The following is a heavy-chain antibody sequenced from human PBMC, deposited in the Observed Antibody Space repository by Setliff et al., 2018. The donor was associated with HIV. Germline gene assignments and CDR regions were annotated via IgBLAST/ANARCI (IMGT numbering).Heavy chain of an antibody. Sequence: PSETLSLTCTVSGGSVSGYYWTWIRQPAGKGLEWIANVYYSGGTYYNPSLNSRVTISVDTARNQFSLKLTSVTAADTALYFCARLGDSGYDFRGYFDHWGQGKLVTVSS. D-gene: IGHD5-12*01. J-gene: IGHJ4*02. CDR2: VYYSGGT. V-gene: IGHV4-59*04. CDR3: ARLGDSGYDFRGYFDH. CDR1: GGSVSGYY.